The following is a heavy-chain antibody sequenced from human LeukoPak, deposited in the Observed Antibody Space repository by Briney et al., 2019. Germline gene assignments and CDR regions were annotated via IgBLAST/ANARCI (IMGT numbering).Heavy chain of an antibody. CDR3: ARGDYCDSSGYSLYAFDI. D-gene: IGHD3-22*01. CDR1: GYTFTGYC. J-gene: IGHJ3*02. CDR2: INPNSGGT. Sequence: ASVKVSCKASGYTFTGYCMHWVRQAPGQGLEWMGWINPNSGGTNYAQKFQGRVTMTRDTSISTAYMELSRLRSDDTAVYYCARGDYCDSSGYSLYAFDIWGQGTMVTVSS. V-gene: IGHV1-2*02.